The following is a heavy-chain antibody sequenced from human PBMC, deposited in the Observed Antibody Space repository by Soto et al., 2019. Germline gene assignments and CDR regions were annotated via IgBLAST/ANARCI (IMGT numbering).Heavy chain of an antibody. D-gene: IGHD1-26*01. CDR3: ARMMVGATRGSYCVDY. Sequence: QVQLQVSGPGLVKPSETLSLTCTVSGGSISCGSYYWSWIRQPPGKGLEWIGYIHCSRSNNNNHYIKRRLAMSIDTYKNQFDQKVISVAAPDKAVYYCARMMVGATRGSYCVDYWGQGTLVTVSS. V-gene: IGHV4-61*01. CDR2: IHCSRSN. J-gene: IGHJ4*02. CDR1: GGSISCGSYY.